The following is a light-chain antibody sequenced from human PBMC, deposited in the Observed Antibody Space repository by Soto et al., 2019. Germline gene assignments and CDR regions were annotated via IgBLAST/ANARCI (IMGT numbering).Light chain of an antibody. CDR1: QSVSTY. V-gene: IGKV3-11*01. CDR2: DAS. Sequence: EIVLTQSPATLALSPGERATLSCRASQSVSTYLAWYQQKPGQAPRLLIYDASDRATGIPARFSGSGSGTDFSLTISSLEPEDFAVYYCQQGSTWPIALGQGTRLEIK. CDR3: QQGSTWPIA. J-gene: IGKJ5*01.